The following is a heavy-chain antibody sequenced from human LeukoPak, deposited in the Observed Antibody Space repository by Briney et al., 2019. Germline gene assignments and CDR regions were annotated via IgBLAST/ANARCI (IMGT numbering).Heavy chain of an antibody. D-gene: IGHD2-2*01. V-gene: IGHV3-23*01. CDR1: GFTFSSYA. CDR3: AKDLRVVVRGWFDP. Sequence: GGSLRLSRAASGFTFSSYAMSWVRQAPGKGLEWVSAISGSGGSTYYADSVKGRFTISRDNSKNTLYLQMNSLRAEDTAVYYCAKDLRVVVRGWFDPWGQGTLVTVSS. CDR2: ISGSGGST. J-gene: IGHJ5*02.